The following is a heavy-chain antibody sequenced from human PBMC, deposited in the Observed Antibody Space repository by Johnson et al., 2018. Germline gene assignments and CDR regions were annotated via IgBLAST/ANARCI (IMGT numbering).Heavy chain of an antibody. CDR1: GFTFSSYS. J-gene: IGHJ6*02. CDR2: ISSSSSTI. Sequence: VQLVESGGGVVQPGRSLRLSCAASGFTFSSYSMNWVRQSPGTGREWVSYISSSSSTIDDADSVRGRFIIYREQAKNSLYLQMNRLRDEDTAVYYCAKGGGGVPAAISSSWYYYYGMDVWGQGTTVTVSS. CDR3: AKGGGGVPAAISSSWYYYYGMDV. V-gene: IGHV3-48*02. D-gene: IGHD2-2*01.